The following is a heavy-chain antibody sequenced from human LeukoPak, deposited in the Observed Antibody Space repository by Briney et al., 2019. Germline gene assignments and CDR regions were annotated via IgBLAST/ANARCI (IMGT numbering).Heavy chain of an antibody. CDR1: GGSISRSSYY. CDR2: IYYSGST. J-gene: IGHJ4*02. CDR3: TREISGSCDY. D-gene: IGHD3-10*01. V-gene: IGHV4-39*01. Sequence: SETLSLTCTVSGGSISRSSYYWGWIRQPPGKGLEWIGTIYYSGSTYYHPSLKSRVTISVDTSKNQFSLKLSSVAAADTAVYYCTREISGSCDYWGQGALVTVSS.